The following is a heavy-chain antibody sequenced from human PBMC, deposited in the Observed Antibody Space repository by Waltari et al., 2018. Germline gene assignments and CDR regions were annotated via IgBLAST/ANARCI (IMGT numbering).Heavy chain of an antibody. J-gene: IGHJ1*01. CDR3: ARYDILTGYYMAAEYFQH. CDR1: GYTFTSYD. CDR2: ISPYNGNT. V-gene: IGHV1-18*01. Sequence: QVQLVQSGAEVKKPGASVKVSCKASGYTFTSYDINWVRQATGHGLEWMGWISPYNGNTNFARKLQGRVTMTTDTATSTAYMELRSLRSDDTAVYYCARYDILTGYYMAAEYFQHWGQGTLVTVSS. D-gene: IGHD3-9*01.